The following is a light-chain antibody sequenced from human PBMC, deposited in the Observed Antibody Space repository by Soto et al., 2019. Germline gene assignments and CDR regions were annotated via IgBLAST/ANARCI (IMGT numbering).Light chain of an antibody. V-gene: IGKV3-11*01. Sequence: EIVLAQSPATLSLSPGERATLSCRASQSVSSNFGWYQQKPGQAPRLLIYDASNRATGIPARFSGRGSGTDFTLTSSSLEPEYFAVYYCQQRTNWPFTFGGGIKVEIK. CDR2: DAS. CDR1: QSVSSN. J-gene: IGKJ4*01. CDR3: QQRTNWPFT.